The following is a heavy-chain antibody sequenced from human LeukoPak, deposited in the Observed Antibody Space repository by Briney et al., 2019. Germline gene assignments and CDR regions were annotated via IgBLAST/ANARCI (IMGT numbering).Heavy chain of an antibody. CDR3: ARASIAARRGAFDI. CDR1: GVSISSYY. V-gene: IGHV4-59*08. Sequence: PSETLSLTCTVSGVSISSYYWSWIRQPPGRGLERIGYIYYSGSTNYNPSLKSRVTISVDTSKNQFSLKLSSVTAADTAVYYCARASIAARRGAFDIWGQGTMVTVSS. J-gene: IGHJ3*02. CDR2: IYYSGST. D-gene: IGHD6-6*01.